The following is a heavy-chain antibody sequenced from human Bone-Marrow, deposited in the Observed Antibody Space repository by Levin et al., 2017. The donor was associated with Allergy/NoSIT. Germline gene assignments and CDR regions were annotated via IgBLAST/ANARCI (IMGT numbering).Heavy chain of an antibody. D-gene: IGHD3-16*02. J-gene: IGHJ4*02. CDR2: ISSSSNTV. V-gene: IGHV3-48*01. CDR3: ARDMITFGGVIVTQDY. Sequence: GESLKISCAASGFTFSTYSMHWLRQAPGKGLEWVSYISSSSNTVHFADSVKGRFIISRDNAKNSLYLEMNSLRAEDTAVYYCARDMITFGGVIVTQDYWGQGTQVTVSS. CDR1: GFTFSTYS.